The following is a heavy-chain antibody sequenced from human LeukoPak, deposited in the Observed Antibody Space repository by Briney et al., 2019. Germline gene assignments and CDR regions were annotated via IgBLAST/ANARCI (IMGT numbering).Heavy chain of an antibody. Sequence: GGSLRLSCAASGFTFSDYYMSWIRQAPGKELEWVSYISSSGSTIYYADSVKGRFTISRDNAKNSLYLQMNSLRAEDTAVYYCARVHSYYDYVWGGNFYFDYWGQGTLVTVSS. CDR2: ISSSGSTI. D-gene: IGHD3-16*01. J-gene: IGHJ4*02. V-gene: IGHV3-11*01. CDR1: GFTFSDYY. CDR3: ARVHSYYDYVWGGNFYFDY.